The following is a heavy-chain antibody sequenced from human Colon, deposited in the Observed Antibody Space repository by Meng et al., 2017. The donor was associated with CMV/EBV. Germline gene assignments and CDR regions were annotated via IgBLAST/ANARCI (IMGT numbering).Heavy chain of an antibody. CDR2: ISRSGSTI. Sequence: GESLKISCAASGFTFSSYEMNWVRQAPGKGLEWVSYISRSGSTIYYADSVKGRFTISRDNAKNSLYLQMNSLRAEDTAVYYCAPNIEGSYYEITTPGYWGQGTLVTVFS. D-gene: IGHD1-26*01. CDR1: GFTFSSYE. V-gene: IGHV3-48*03. J-gene: IGHJ4*02. CDR3: APNIEGSYYEITTPGY.